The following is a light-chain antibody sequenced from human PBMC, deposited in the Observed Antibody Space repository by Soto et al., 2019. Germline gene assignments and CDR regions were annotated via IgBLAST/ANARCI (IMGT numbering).Light chain of an antibody. CDR1: QSISSW. V-gene: IGKV1-5*01. Sequence: DIQMTPSPSTLSATVGDRVTITCRASQSISSWLAWYQQKPGKAPKLLIYDASSLESGVPSRFSGSGSGTEFTLTISSLQPDDFATYYCQQYNSYSSWTCGQGPKVDIK. J-gene: IGKJ1*01. CDR2: DAS. CDR3: QQYNSYSSWT.